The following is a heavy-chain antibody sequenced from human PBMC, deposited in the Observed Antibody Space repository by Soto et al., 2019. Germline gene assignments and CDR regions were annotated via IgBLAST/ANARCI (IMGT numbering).Heavy chain of an antibody. J-gene: IGHJ6*02. D-gene: IGHD6-19*01. CDR2: IYYSGST. CDR1: GGSISSYY. Sequence: SETLSLTCTVSGGSISSYYWSWIRQPPGKGLEWIGYIYYSGSTNYNPPLKSRVTISVDTSKNQFSLKLSSVTAADTAVYYCARDNRKAGSGWYSSYYYYGMDVWGQGTTVTVSS. V-gene: IGHV4-59*01. CDR3: ARDNRKAGSGWYSSYYYYGMDV.